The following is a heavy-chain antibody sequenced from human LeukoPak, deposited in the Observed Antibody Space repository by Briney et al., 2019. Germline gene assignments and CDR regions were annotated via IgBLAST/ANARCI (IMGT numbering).Heavy chain of an antibody. CDR3: AKDSVVVAGLVNYFDY. CDR1: GFTFSIYA. CDR2: ISGSGDDT. V-gene: IGHV3-23*01. D-gene: IGHD6-19*01. Sequence: PGRSLRLSCAASGFTFSIYAMSWVRQAPGKGLEWVSGISGSGDDTNYADSVKGRFTISRDNSKNALYLQMNNLRAEDTAVYYCAKDSVVVAGLVNYFDYWGQGTLVTVSS. J-gene: IGHJ4*02.